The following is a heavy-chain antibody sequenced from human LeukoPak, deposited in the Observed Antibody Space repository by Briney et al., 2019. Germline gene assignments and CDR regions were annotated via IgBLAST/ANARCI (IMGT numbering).Heavy chain of an antibody. CDR3: AKAMYASSSAVD. CDR2: ISASNGQT. V-gene: IGHV1-18*01. Sequence: ASVKVSCKASGYNFNIYGLTWVRQAPGQGLEWMGWISASNGQTNYAQKFQGRVSMTTDTSTTTAYVEIRSLTSEDTATYYCAKAMYASSSAVDWGQVTLVTVS. CDR1: GYNFNIYG. D-gene: IGHD2-8*01. J-gene: IGHJ4*02.